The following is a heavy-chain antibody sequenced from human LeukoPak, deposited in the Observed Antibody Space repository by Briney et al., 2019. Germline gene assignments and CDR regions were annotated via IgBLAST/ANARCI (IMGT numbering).Heavy chain of an antibody. CDR1: GFTVSSNY. V-gene: IGHV3-66*01. Sequence: GGSLRLSCAASGFTVSSNYMSWVRQAPGKGLEWVSVIYSGGSTYYADSVKGRFTISRDNSKNTLYLQMNSLRAEDTAVYYCARVSYGDYYYYMDVWGKGTTVTISS. D-gene: IGHD4-17*01. CDR3: ARVSYGDYYYYMDV. J-gene: IGHJ6*03. CDR2: IYSGGST.